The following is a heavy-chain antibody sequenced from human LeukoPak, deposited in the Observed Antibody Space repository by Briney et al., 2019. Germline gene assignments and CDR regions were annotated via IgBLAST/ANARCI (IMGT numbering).Heavy chain of an antibody. CDR1: GGSFSGYY. Sequence: SETLSLTCAVYGGSFSGYYWSWTRQPPGKGLEWIGEINHSGSTNYNPSLKSRVTISVDTSKDQFSLKLSSVTAADTAVYYCARGTVGDSSGYPRFGYWGQGTLVTVSS. V-gene: IGHV4-34*01. CDR3: ARGTVGDSSGYPRFGY. CDR2: INHSGST. D-gene: IGHD3-22*01. J-gene: IGHJ4*02.